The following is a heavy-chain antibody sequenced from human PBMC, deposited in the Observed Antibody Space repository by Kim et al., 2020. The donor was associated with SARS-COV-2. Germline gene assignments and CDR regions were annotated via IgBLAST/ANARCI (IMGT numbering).Heavy chain of an antibody. V-gene: IGHV3-21*01. D-gene: IGHD5-12*01. CDR2: ISSSSSYI. J-gene: IGHJ6*02. CDR1: GFTFSSYS. Sequence: GGSLRLSCAASGFTFSSYSMNWVRQAPGKGLEWVSSISSSSSYIYYADSVKGRFTISRDNAKNSLYLQMNSLRAEDTAVYYCARAEMATPHYYGMDVWGQGTTVTVSS. CDR3: ARAEMATPHYYGMDV.